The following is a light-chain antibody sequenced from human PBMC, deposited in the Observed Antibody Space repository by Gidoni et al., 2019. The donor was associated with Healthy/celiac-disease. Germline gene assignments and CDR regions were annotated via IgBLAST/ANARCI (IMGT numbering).Light chain of an antibody. CDR3: QQYYSTPRT. V-gene: IGKV4-1*01. Sequence: DIVMTQSPDSLAVSMGDRATINCKSSQSVLYSSNNKNYLAWYQQKPGQPPKLLIYCASTRESGVPDRFSGSGSGTDFTLTISSLQAEDVAVYYCQQYYSTPRTFGQGTKVEIK. J-gene: IGKJ1*01. CDR2: CAS. CDR1: QSVLYSSNNKNY.